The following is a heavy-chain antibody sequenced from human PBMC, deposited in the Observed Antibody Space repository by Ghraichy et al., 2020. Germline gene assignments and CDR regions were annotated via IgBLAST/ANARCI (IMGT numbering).Heavy chain of an antibody. CDR2: IRYDGSNK. V-gene: IGHV3-30*02. Sequence: GGSLRLSCAASGFIFSSYGMHWVRQAPGKGLEWVAFIRYDGSNKYYADSVKGRFTISRDNSKNTLYLQMNSLRAEDTAVYYCAKGAPPFSMIVVAEFDYWGQGTLVTVSS. J-gene: IGHJ4*02. CDR3: AKGAPPFSMIVVAEFDY. CDR1: GFIFSSYG. D-gene: IGHD3-22*01.